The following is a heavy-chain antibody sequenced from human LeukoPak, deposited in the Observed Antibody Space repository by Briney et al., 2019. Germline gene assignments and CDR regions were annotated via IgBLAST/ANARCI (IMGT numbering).Heavy chain of an antibody. CDR3: ANRVVTAGGLDYFDY. D-gene: IGHD2-21*02. Sequence: SVKVSCKASGGTFSSYAISWVRQAPGQGLEWMGRIIPILGIANYAQKFQGRVTITADKSTSTAYMELSSLRSGDTAVYYCANRVVTAGGLDYFDYWGQGTLVTVSS. CDR2: IIPILGIA. V-gene: IGHV1-69*04. J-gene: IGHJ4*02. CDR1: GGTFSSYA.